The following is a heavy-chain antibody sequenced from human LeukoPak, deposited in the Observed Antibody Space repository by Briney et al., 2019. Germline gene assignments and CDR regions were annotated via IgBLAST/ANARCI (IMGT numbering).Heavy chain of an antibody. CDR3: ARHGAPTYCSSTSCYSRNWFDP. J-gene: IGHJ5*02. CDR2: IYPGDSDT. CDR1: GYSFTSYW. V-gene: IGHV5-51*01. Sequence: GESLKISCKGSGYSFTSYWIGWVRQMPGKGLEWMGIIYPGDSDTRYSPSFQGQVTISADKSISTAYLQWSSLKASDTAMYYRARHGAPTYCSSTSCYSRNWFDPWGQGTLVTVSS. D-gene: IGHD2-2*01.